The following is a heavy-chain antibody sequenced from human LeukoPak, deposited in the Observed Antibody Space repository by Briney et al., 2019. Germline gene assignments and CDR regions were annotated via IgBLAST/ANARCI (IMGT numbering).Heavy chain of an antibody. CDR3: ARYDGLTGYHYFDY. V-gene: IGHV4-39*01. CDR1: GGSISSNNYY. D-gene: IGHD3-9*01. J-gene: IGHJ4*02. Sequence: PSETLSLTCSVSGGSISSNNYYWGWIRQPPGKGLEWIGSIYYSGITYFNPSLKSRVTISVDTSKNQFSLKLSSVTAADTAVYYCARYDGLTGYHYFDYWGQGTLVTVPS. CDR2: IYYSGIT.